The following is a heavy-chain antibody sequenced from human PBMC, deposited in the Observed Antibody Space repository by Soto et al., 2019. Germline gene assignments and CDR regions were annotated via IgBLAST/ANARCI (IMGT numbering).Heavy chain of an antibody. CDR3: AKKVNSGPGSQYFDY. CDR1: GFTFSSYS. D-gene: IGHD3-10*01. V-gene: IGHV3-23*01. Sequence: GGSLRLSCAASGFTFSSYSMSWVRQAPGKGLEWVSGFRTSGDDGTTYYADSVKGRFTISRDNSKNTLFLQMDNLRAEDTAIYYCAKKVNSGPGSQYFDYWGQGTLVTVS. J-gene: IGHJ4*02. CDR2: FRTSGDDGTT.